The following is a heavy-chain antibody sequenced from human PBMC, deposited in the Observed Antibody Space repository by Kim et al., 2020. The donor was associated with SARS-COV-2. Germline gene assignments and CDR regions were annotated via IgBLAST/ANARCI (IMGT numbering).Heavy chain of an antibody. J-gene: IGHJ5*02. D-gene: IGHD4-17*01. Sequence: GGSLRLSCAASGFTFGDYAMHWVRQAPGKGLEWVSGISWNSGSIGYADSVKGRFTISRDNAKNSLYLQMNSLRAEDTALYYCAKDKSWYYGDRWFDPWGQGTLVTVSS. CDR3: AKDKSWYYGDRWFDP. CDR2: ISWNSGSI. CDR1: GFTFGDYA. V-gene: IGHV3-9*01.